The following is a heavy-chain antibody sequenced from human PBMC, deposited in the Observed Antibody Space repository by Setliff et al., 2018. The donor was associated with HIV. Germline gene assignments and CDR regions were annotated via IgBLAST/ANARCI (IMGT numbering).Heavy chain of an antibody. CDR2: MYYSGST. CDR3: ARVFVDTAVLRVLEYYFDS. CDR1: GGSISSSSYY. D-gene: IGHD5-18*01. Sequence: SESLSLTCTVSGGSISSSSYYWGWVRQPPGKGLEWIGSMYYSGSTYYTPSLKSRITISLDTSKNQFSLRMRSVTAADTAVYYCARVFVDTAVLRVLEYYFDSWGRGTLVTVSS. V-gene: IGHV4-39*07. J-gene: IGHJ4*02.